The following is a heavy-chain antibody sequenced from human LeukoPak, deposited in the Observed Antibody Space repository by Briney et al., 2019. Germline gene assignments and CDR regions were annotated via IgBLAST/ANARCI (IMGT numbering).Heavy chain of an antibody. D-gene: IGHD3-9*01. CDR3: ARHVWLQPFDY. V-gene: IGHV4-59*08. J-gene: IGHJ4*02. Sequence: SETLSLTCSVSGGSMNTYYWSWIRQSPGKGLEWIGYIYYSGSTNYNPSLKSRVTISVDTSKNQFSLKLSSVTAADTAVYYCARHVWLQPFDYWGQGTLVTVSS. CDR2: IYYSGST. CDR1: GGSMNTYY.